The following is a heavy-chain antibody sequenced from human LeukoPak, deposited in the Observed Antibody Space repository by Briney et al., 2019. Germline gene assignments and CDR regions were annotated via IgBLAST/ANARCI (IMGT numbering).Heavy chain of an antibody. J-gene: IGHJ4*02. CDR1: GFTFSNHN. Sequence: NSGGSLRLSCAASGFTFSNHNMNWVRQAPGKGLEWVSSISTGSNYIYYADSVKGRFTISRDNAKNSLYLQMNSLRAEDTAVYYCARIYSGYDFDYWGQGTLVTVSS. CDR2: ISTGSNYI. D-gene: IGHD5-12*01. V-gene: IGHV3-21*01. CDR3: ARIYSGYDFDY.